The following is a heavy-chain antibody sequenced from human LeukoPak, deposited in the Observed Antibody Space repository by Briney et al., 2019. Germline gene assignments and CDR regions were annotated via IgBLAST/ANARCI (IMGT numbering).Heavy chain of an antibody. Sequence: PGGSLRLSCAASGFSFDDYGMSWVRQAPGKGLEWVSGINWNGGSTGYADSVKGRFTISRDNAKNSLSLQMNSLRVEDTALYYCARVATTWWGYFDYWGQGTLVTVSS. D-gene: IGHD5-24*01. V-gene: IGHV3-20*04. J-gene: IGHJ4*02. CDR3: ARVATTWWGYFDY. CDR1: GFSFDDYG. CDR2: INWNGGST.